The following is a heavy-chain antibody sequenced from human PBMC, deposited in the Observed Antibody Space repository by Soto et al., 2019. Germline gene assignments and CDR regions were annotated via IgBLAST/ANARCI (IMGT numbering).Heavy chain of an antibody. CDR1: GGSFSGYY. Sequence: SEPLSLTCAVYGGSFSGYYWSWIRQPPGKGLEWIGEINHSGSTNYNPSLKSRVTISVDTSKNQFSQKLSSVTAADTAVYYCARSCTNYYDSSGYYRYYYYGMDVWGQGTTVTVSS. CDR2: INHSGST. D-gene: IGHD3-22*01. V-gene: IGHV4-34*01. J-gene: IGHJ6*02. CDR3: ARSCTNYYDSSGYYRYYYYGMDV.